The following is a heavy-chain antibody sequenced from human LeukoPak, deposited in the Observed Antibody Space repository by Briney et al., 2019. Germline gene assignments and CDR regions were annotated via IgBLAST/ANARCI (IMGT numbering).Heavy chain of an antibody. V-gene: IGHV4-34*01. CDR3: ARRTPVTPNSFDS. J-gene: IGHJ5*01. CDR1: GGSTSGYF. D-gene: IGHD4-17*01. CDR2: INHSGST. Sequence: SETLSLTCDVSGGSTSGYFWSWIRQPPGKGPEWIGEINHSGSTKYIPSLKSRLTISVDTSKNQFSLKMSSVTAADTAVYYCARRTPVTPNSFDSWGQGTLVTVSS.